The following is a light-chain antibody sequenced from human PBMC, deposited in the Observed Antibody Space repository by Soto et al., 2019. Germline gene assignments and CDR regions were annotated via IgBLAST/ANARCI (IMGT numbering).Light chain of an antibody. CDR2: EVT. J-gene: IGLJ1*01. CDR3: SSFRDTDTFYV. CDR1: GSDVGGYNL. V-gene: IGLV2-23*02. Sequence: QSALTQPASVSGSPGQSITISCTGTGSDVGGYNLVSWYQQRPGNAPKLIIFEVTKRPSGISKRFSGSKSGSTASLTISALQAEDEAAYYCSSFRDTDTFYVFGTGTKLTVL.